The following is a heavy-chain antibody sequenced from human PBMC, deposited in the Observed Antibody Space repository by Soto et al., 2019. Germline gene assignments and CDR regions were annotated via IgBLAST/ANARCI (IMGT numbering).Heavy chain of an antibody. J-gene: IGHJ3*02. CDR2: IDWDDDK. V-gene: IGHV2-70*04. D-gene: IGHD3-22*01. CDR3: ARSRTPHYYYGSSGSPLDAFDI. CDR1: GFSLSTSGMR. Sequence: SGPTLVNPTQALTLTCTFSGFSLSTSGMRVSWIRQPPGKALEWLARIDWDDDKFYSTSLKTRLTISKDTSKNQVVLTMTNMDPVDTATYYCARSRTPHYYYGSSGSPLDAFDIWGQGTMVTVSS.